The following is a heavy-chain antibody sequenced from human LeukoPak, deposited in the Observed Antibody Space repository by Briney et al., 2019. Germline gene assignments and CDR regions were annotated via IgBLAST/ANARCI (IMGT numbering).Heavy chain of an antibody. CDR1: GYTFTGFH. CDR3: AREIFIVVVTNDAFDI. D-gene: IGHD3-22*01. J-gene: IGHJ3*02. V-gene: IGHV1-2*02. CDR2: INPNSGGT. Sequence: GASVKVSCKASGYTFTGFHMHWVRQAPGQGLEWMGWINPNSGGTNYAQKFQGRVTMTRDTSISTVYMELSRLRSDDTAVYYCAREIFIVVVTNDAFDIWGQGTMVTVSS.